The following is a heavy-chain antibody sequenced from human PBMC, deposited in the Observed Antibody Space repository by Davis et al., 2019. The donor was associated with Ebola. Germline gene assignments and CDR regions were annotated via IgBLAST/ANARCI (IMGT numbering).Heavy chain of an antibody. CDR2: LGTSADT. Sequence: GESLKISCAASGFTFTDYYMGWIRQAPGKGLEWVSTLGTSADTYYADSVKGRFTISRDNSKNTLYLQMNGLRVEDTAIYYCAKDTSNIWFDIWGQGTMVTVSS. V-gene: IGHV3-23*01. CDR3: AKDTSNIWFDI. D-gene: IGHD1-26*01. J-gene: IGHJ3*02. CDR1: GFTFTDYY.